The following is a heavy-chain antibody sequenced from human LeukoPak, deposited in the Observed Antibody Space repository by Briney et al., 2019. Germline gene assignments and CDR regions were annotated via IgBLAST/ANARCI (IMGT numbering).Heavy chain of an antibody. D-gene: IGHD6-19*01. Sequence: ASVNVSCKVSGYTLTELSMHWVRQAPGKGLEWMGGFNPEDGETIYAQKFQGRVTMTEDTSTDTAYMELSSLRSEDTAVYYCATAPLYSSGWYSDYWGQGTLVTVSS. CDR3: ATAPLYSSGWYSDY. J-gene: IGHJ4*02. V-gene: IGHV1-24*01. CDR1: GYTLTELS. CDR2: FNPEDGET.